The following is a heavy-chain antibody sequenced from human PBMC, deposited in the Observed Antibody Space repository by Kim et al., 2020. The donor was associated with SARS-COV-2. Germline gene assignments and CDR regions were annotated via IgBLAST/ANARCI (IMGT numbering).Heavy chain of an antibody. CDR1: GDSVSSTSGA. CDR2: TFYRSKWVY. V-gene: IGHV6-1*01. CDR3: ASGVLAAGLRN. Sequence: SQTLSLTCAISGDSVSSTSGAWNWIRQSPSRGLEWLGRTFYRSKWVYDYAGSVKSRITINSYTSKNQFSLQLNSVTPEDTAVYYCASGVLAAGLRNWGQGTLVTVSS. J-gene: IGHJ4*02. D-gene: IGHD2-8*01.